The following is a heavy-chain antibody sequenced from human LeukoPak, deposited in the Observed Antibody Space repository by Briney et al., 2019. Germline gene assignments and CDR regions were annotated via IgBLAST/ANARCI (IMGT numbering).Heavy chain of an antibody. CDR2: IIPILGIS. CDR3: ARGPRIAMIVGPFDY. V-gene: IGHV1-69*04. J-gene: IGHJ4*02. CDR1: RGTFSSYA. D-gene: IGHD3-22*01. Sequence: SVNDSCKASRGTFSSYAISWVRQPGGQELEGMGRIIPILGISNYAQKFQGSVTITADKSTSPAYMELSGLRSEDTVLYCGARGPRIAMIVGPFDYWGQGTLVTVSS.